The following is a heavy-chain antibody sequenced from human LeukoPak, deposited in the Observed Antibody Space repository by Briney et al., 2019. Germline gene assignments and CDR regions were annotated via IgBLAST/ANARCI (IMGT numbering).Heavy chain of an antibody. Sequence: GGSLRLSCEASGFTFSTYAMSWVRQAPGKGLEWVSGISARSGDTYYAESVKGRFTVSRDSSKNTLYLQMNSLRAEDTAVYYCAKNQILDDSGSWYGYWAQGTLVTVSS. J-gene: IGHJ4*02. CDR2: ISARSGDT. V-gene: IGHV3-23*01. CDR1: GFTFSTYA. D-gene: IGHD6-13*01. CDR3: AKNQILDDSGSWYGY.